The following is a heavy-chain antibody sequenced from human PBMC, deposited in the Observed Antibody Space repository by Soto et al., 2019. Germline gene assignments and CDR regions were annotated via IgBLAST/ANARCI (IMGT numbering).Heavy chain of an antibody. Sequence: GGSLRLSCAASGFTFSSYAMHWVRQAPGKGLEWVAVISYDGSSKYYADSVKGRFTISRDNSKNTLYLQMNSLRAEDTAVYYCAREGTVDIVANDAFDIWGQGTMVTVSS. CDR1: GFTFSSYA. CDR3: AREGTVDIVANDAFDI. D-gene: IGHD5-12*01. CDR2: ISYDGSSK. V-gene: IGHV3-30-3*01. J-gene: IGHJ3*02.